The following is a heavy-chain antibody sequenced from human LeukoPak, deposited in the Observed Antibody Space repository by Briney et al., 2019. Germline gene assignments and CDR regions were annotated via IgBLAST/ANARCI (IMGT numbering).Heavy chain of an antibody. V-gene: IGHV3-21*01. D-gene: IGHD3-22*01. CDR2: ISSSSSYI. CDR1: GFTFSSYS. CDR3: ARGEYYDSSGYYFLISNWFDP. Sequence: NPGGSLRLSCAASGFTFSSYSMNWVRQAPGKGLEWVSSISSSSSYIYYADSVKGRFTISSDNAKNSLYLQMNSLRAEDTAVYYCARGEYYDSSGYYFLISNWFDPWGQGTLVTVSS. J-gene: IGHJ5*02.